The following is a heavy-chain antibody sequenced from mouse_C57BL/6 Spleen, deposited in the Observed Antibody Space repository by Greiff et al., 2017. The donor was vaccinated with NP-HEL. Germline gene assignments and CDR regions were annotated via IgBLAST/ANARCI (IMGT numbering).Heavy chain of an antibody. CDR2: ISYDGSN. CDR3: AREGLPPYYFDY. J-gene: IGHJ2*01. CDR1: GYSITSGYY. D-gene: IGHD2-2*01. V-gene: IGHV3-6*01. Sequence: EVKLQESGPGLVKPSQSLSLTCSVTGYSITSGYYWNWIRQFPGNKLEWMGYISYDGSNNYNPSLKNRISITRDTSKNQFFLKLNSVTTEDTATYYCAREGLPPYYFDYWGQGTTLTVSS.